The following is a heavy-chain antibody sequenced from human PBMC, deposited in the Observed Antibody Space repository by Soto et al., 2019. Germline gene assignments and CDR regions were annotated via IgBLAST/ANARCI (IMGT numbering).Heavy chain of an antibody. D-gene: IGHD3-10*01. V-gene: IGHV3-30-3*01. J-gene: IGHJ6*02. Sequence: GGSLRLSCAASGFTFSSYAMHWVRQAPGKGLEWVAVISYDGSNKYYADSVKGRFTISRDNSKNTLYLQMNSLRAEDTAVYYCAREEFGELPSNYYGMDVWGQGTTVTVSS. CDR2: ISYDGSNK. CDR3: AREEFGELPSNYYGMDV. CDR1: GFTFSSYA.